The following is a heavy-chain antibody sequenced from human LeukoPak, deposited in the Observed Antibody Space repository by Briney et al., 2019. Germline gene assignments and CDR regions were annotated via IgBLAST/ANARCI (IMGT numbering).Heavy chain of an antibody. Sequence: ASVKVSCKASGYTFTGYYMHWVRQAPGQGLEWMGWINPNSGGTNYAQKFQGRVTMTRDTSISTAYMELSRLRSDDTAVYYCARDGGIAAAYIDYWGQGTLVTVSS. V-gene: IGHV1-2*02. J-gene: IGHJ4*02. CDR3: ARDGGIAAAYIDY. D-gene: IGHD6-13*01. CDR1: GYTFTGYY. CDR2: INPNSGGT.